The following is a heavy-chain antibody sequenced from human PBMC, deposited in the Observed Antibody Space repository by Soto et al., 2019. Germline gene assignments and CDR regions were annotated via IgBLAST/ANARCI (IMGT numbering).Heavy chain of an antibody. V-gene: IGHV3-30-3*01. Sequence: QVQLVESGGGVVQPGRSLRLSCAASGFTFGSHTMHWVRQAPGKGLEWVAFISYDGSDIYYTDSVKGRFTISRDNSKNTLYLQMNNLRAEDTAVYYCARDPGSYTNTNCFDHWGQGTLVTVSS. CDR2: ISYDGSDI. CDR3: ARDPGSYTNTNCFDH. J-gene: IGHJ4*02. CDR1: GFTFGSHT. D-gene: IGHD1-26*01.